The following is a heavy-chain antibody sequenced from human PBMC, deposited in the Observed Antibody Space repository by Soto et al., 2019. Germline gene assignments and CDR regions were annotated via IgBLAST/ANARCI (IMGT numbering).Heavy chain of an antibody. V-gene: IGHV3-21*01. CDR3: ARGYCSGGSCGGAPSWFDP. CDR1: GFTFSSYS. Sequence: EVQLVESGGGLVKPGGSLRLSCAASGFTFSSYSMNWVRQAPGKGLEGVSSISSSSSHIYYADSVKGRITISRDNATNSLYLQTISLRAKDTSVYYCARGYCSGGSCGGAPSWFDPWGQGTLVTVSS. J-gene: IGHJ5*02. CDR2: ISSSSSHI. D-gene: IGHD2-15*01.